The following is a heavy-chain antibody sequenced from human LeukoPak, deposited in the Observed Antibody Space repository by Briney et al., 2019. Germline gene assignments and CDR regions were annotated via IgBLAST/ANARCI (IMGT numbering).Heavy chain of an antibody. Sequence: PGGSLRLSCAASGFTFSSYSMNWVRQAPGKGLEWVSSISSSSSYIYYADSVKGRFTISRDNAKNSLYLQMNSLRAEDTAVYYCARDVASAYYHGSGSYAWFDPWGQGTLVTVSS. CDR1: GFTFSSYS. V-gene: IGHV3-21*01. J-gene: IGHJ5*02. CDR2: ISSSSSYI. CDR3: ARDVASAYYHGSGSYAWFDP. D-gene: IGHD3-10*01.